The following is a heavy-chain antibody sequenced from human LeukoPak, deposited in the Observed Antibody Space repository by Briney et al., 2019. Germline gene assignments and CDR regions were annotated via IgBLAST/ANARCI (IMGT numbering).Heavy chain of an antibody. Sequence: PSETLSLTCTVSGGSIGSSSYYWGWIRQPPGKGLEWIGSIYYSGSTYYNPSLKSRVTISVDTSKNQFSLKLSSVTAADTAVYYCARPAHGGNSGDYWGQGTLVTVSS. D-gene: IGHD4-23*01. V-gene: IGHV4-39*01. CDR3: ARPAHGGNSGDY. CDR2: IYYSGST. CDR1: GGSIGSSSYY. J-gene: IGHJ4*02.